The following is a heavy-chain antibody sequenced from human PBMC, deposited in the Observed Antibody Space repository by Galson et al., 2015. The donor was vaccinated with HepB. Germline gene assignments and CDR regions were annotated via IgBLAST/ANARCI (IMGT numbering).Heavy chain of an antibody. CDR1: GGSISSSNW. J-gene: IGHJ3*02. Sequence: SETLSLTCAVSGGSISSSNWWSWVRQPPGKGLEWIGEIYHSGSTNYNPSLKSRVTISVDKSKNQFSLKLSSVTAADTAVYYCARVMSYDSSGYFLGIRYAFDTWGQGTMVTVSS. CDR2: IYHSGST. V-gene: IGHV4-4*02. D-gene: IGHD3-22*01. CDR3: ARVMSYDSSGYFLGIRYAFDT.